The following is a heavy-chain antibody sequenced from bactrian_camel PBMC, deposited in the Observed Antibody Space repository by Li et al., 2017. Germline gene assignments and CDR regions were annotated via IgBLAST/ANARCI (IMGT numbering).Heavy chain of an antibody. D-gene: IGHD2*01. V-gene: IGHV3S40*01. CDR1: GFTFSTYV. CDR3: SQSTKTNLWYRPQIFEY. CDR2: ITSDGGST. Sequence: VQLVESGGGLVQPGGSLRLSCAASGFTFSTYVMSWVRLAPGKGLEWVSAITSDGGSTYYADSVKGRFTISRDNAKNTVYLQMNSLKSEDTALYYCSQSTKTNLWYRPQIFEYWGQGTQVTVS. J-gene: IGHJ4*01.